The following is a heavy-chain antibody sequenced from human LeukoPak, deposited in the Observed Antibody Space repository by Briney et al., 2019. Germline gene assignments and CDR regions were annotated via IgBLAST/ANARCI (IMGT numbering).Heavy chain of an antibody. CDR3: ARGSNPRRAHSREFDP. CDR1: GGSFSGYY. V-gene: IGHV4-34*01. D-gene: IGHD4-11*01. J-gene: IGHJ5*02. CDR2: INHSGST. Sequence: PSETLSLTCAVYGGSFSGYYWSWIRQPPGKGLEWIGEINHSGSTNYNPSLKSRVTISVDTSKNQFSLKLSSVTAADTAVYYCARGSNPRRAHSREFDPWGQGTLVTVSS.